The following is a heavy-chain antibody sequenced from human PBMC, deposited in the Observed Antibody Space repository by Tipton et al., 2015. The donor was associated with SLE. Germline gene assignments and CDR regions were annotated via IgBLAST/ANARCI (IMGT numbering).Heavy chain of an antibody. J-gene: IGHJ3*02. D-gene: IGHD1-26*01. CDR1: GGSISSYY. V-gene: IGHV4-59*12. CDR2: IYYSGST. CDR3: ARVMGTRELLHGAFDT. Sequence: TLSLTCTVSGGSISSYYWSWLRQPPGKGLEWIGYIYYSGSTNYNPSLKSRVTISVAKSKNQFSLKLRPVTAADTSVYYCARVMGTRELLHGAFDTWGQGTMVTVSS.